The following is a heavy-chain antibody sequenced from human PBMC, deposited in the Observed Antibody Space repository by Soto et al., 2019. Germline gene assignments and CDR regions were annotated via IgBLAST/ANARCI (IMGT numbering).Heavy chain of an antibody. J-gene: IGHJ4*02. V-gene: IGHV2-5*02. CDR1: GFSLTTSGVG. D-gene: IGHD3-3*01. CDR2: IYWDDDK. Sequence: QITLNESGPTQVKPRQTLTLTCTFSGFSLTTSGVGVGWIRQSPGKAPAWLALIYWDDDKRYSASLKSRPTITRDTTKNQVVLTRADLDPADTATYYCAHRVLRTVFGLVTTTAIYFDFWGQGTPVAVSS. CDR3: AHRVLRTVFGLVTTTAIYFDF.